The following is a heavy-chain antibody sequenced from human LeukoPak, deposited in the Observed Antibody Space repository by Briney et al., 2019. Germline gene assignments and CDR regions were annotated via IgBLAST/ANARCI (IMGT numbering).Heavy chain of an antibody. CDR1: GFTFTNYS. V-gene: IGHV3-21*01. D-gene: IGHD3-22*01. Sequence: GGSLRLSCTATGFTFTNYSMNWVRQAPGKGLEWVSSISSRSTYIYYTDSVKGRFTISRDNAENSLSLQMNSLRAEDTAVYYCARGGENSGYDYWGQGTLVTVSS. J-gene: IGHJ4*02. CDR3: ARGGENSGYDY. CDR2: ISSRSTYI.